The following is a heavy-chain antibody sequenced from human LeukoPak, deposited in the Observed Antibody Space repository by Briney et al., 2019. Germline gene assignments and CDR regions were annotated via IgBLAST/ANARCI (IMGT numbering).Heavy chain of an antibody. CDR1: GGTFSSYA. D-gene: IGHD2-2*01. CDR2: IIPIFGTA. CDR3: ARAPGYCSITSCYAPYYYYGMDV. Sequence: SVKVSCKASGGTFSSYAISWVRQAPGQGLEWMGGIIPIFGTANYAQKFQGRVTITADESTSTAYMELSSLRSEDTAVYYCARAPGYCSITSCYAPYYYYGMDVWGQGTTVTVSS. V-gene: IGHV1-69*13. J-gene: IGHJ6*02.